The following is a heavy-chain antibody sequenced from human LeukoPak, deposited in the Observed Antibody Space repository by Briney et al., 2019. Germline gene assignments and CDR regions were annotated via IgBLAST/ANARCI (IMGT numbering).Heavy chain of an antibody. CDR2: INPKSGGT. CDR3: ARVVSLSWLDY. Sequence: GASVKVSCKASGYTFFDHYMHWVRQSPGQGLAWVGRINPKSGGTNYAQKFQGRVIMTRDTSINTAYMELSGLTSDDTAIYYCARVVSLSWLDYWGQGTLVTVSS. V-gene: IGHV1-2*06. CDR1: GYTFFDHY. J-gene: IGHJ4*02.